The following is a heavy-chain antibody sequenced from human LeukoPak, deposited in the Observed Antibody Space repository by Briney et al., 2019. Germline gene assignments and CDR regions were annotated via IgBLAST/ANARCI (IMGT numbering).Heavy chain of an antibody. V-gene: IGHV4-59*01. Sequence: SETLSLTCTVAGRSIRSNYWSWIRQPPGKGLEWIGYMQYTGSTNYNPSLKSRVTISLDSSNSQLSLKLKSVTAADTAVYFCARVRRCNGPYTVYFDYWGQGTLVTVSS. D-gene: IGHD2-15*01. J-gene: IGHJ4*02. CDR3: ARVRRCNGPYTVYFDY. CDR2: MQYTGST. CDR1: GRSIRSNY.